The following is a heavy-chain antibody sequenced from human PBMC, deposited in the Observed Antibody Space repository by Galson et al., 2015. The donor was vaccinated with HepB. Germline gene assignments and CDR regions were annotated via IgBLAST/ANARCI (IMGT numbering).Heavy chain of an antibody. V-gene: IGHV3-73*01. CDR1: GFTFSGSA. D-gene: IGHD6-19*01. Sequence: SLRLSCAASGFTFSGSAIHWVRQASGKGPEWIGHIRSKAKNYAALYVPSLKVRFTISRDDSKNMAYLHMRSLQTDDTAVYYCVRSGDFSGYSSRWGQGTLVTVSS. J-gene: IGHJ4*02. CDR2: IRSKAKNYAA. CDR3: VRSGDFSGYSSR.